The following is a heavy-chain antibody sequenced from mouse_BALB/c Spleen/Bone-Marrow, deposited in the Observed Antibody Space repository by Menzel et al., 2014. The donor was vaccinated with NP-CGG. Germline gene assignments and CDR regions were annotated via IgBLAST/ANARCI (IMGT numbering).Heavy chain of an antibody. V-gene: IGHV5-12-1*01. CDR1: GFAFSSYD. D-gene: IGHD1-1*01. CDR2: ISSGGGST. CDR3: ARQILRGFGY. J-gene: IGHJ3*02. Sequence: EVQGVESGGGLVKPGGSLKLSCAASGFAFSSYDMPWVRQTPEKRLEWVAYISSGGGSTYYADTVKGRFTISRDNAKNTLYLQMSSLKSEDTAMYYCARQILRGFGYWGQGTPVTVSA.